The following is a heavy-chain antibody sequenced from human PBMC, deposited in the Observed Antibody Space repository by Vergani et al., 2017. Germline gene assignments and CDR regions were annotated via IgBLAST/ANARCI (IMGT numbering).Heavy chain of an antibody. V-gene: IGHV1-2*02. D-gene: IGHD6-19*01. CDR3: ARMGWYFPTEPFDY. Sequence: QVQLVQSGAEVKKPGSSVKVSCKASGGTFSSYAISWVRQAPGQGLEWMGGIIPNSGGTNYAQKFQGRVTMTRDTSISTAYMELSRLRSDDTAVYYCARMGWYFPTEPFDYWGQGTLVTVSS. CDR1: GGTFSSYA. J-gene: IGHJ4*02. CDR2: IIPNSGGT.